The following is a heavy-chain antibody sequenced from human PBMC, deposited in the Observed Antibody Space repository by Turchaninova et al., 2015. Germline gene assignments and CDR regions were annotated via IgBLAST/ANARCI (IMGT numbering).Heavy chain of an antibody. J-gene: IGHJ4*02. V-gene: IGHV7-4-1*02. D-gene: IGHD3-10*01. CDR1: GYTFADYP. CDR3: ALLYGSGQSIRFDS. Sequence: QVLLVQPESELEKPGASVRLSCKTSGYTFADYPITWVRQAPGQGLEWLGWINSNTGNPTYAQDLSGRFFFFLGNPASTEYVQISCLKDEDTAVYYCALLYGSGQSIRFDSWGQGTLVTVSS. CDR2: INSNTGNP.